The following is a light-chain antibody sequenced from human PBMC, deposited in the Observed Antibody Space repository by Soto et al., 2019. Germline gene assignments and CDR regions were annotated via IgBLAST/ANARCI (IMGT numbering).Light chain of an antibody. CDR2: DAS. J-gene: IGKJ3*01. V-gene: IGKV3-11*01. CDR1: QSVSNNY. Sequence: EIVLTQSPGTLSLSPGERATLSCRASQSVSNNYLAWYQQKPGQAPRLLIYDASNRATGIPARFSGRGSGADFTLTTSRLEPEGTAVYNSQQRSKWPTLTIGPGTKVDTK. CDR3: QQRSKWPTLT.